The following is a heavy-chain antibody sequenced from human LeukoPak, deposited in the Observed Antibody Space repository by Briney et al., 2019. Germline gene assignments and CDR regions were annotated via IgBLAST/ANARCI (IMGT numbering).Heavy chain of an antibody. J-gene: IGHJ4*02. CDR2: ISGSGGST. D-gene: IGHD5-12*01. V-gene: IGHV3-23*01. CDR1: GFTFSSYA. Sequence: GGSLRLSCAASGFTFSSYAMSWVRQAPGKGLEWVSAISGSGGSTYYADSVKGRFTISRDNSKNTLYLQMNSLRAEDTAVYYCAKGPSSNRGYSGYDGRQGYYFDYWGQGTLVTVSS. CDR3: AKGPSSNRGYSGYDGRQGYYFDY.